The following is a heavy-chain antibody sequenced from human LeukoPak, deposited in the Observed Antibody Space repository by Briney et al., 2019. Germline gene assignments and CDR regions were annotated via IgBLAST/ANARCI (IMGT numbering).Heavy chain of an antibody. Sequence: ASVKVSCKASGYTFTGYYMHWVRQAPGHGLEWMGRINPNSGGTNYAQKFQGRVTMTRDTSISTAYMEMSRLRFDYTAVYYCARTIVGCTRHDYWGQGTLVTVSS. D-gene: IGHD1-26*01. J-gene: IGHJ4*02. CDR3: ARTIVGCTRHDY. CDR1: GYTFTGYY. V-gene: IGHV1-2*06. CDR2: INPNSGGT.